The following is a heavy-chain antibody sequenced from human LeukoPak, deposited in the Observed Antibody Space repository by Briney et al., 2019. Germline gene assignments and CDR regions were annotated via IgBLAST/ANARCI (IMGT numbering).Heavy chain of an antibody. CDR3: TTDRSWYRNNNCFDP. CDR1: GYTFTGYY. J-gene: IGHJ5*02. CDR2: INPNSGGT. Sequence: GASVKVSCKASGYTFTGYYMHWVRQAPGQGLEWMGRINPNSGGTNYAQKFQGRVTMTRDTSIGTAYMELTSLRSDDTTIYYCTTDRSWYRNNNCFDPWGQGTLVTVSS. D-gene: IGHD6-13*01. V-gene: IGHV1-2*06.